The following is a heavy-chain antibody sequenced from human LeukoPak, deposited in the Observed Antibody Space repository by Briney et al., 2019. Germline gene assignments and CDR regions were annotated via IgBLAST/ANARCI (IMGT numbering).Heavy chain of an antibody. J-gene: IGHJ4*02. CDR1: GFTVSSNY. V-gene: IGHV3-66*01. CDR2: IYSGGST. Sequence: PGGSLRLSCAASGFTVSSNYMSWVRQAPGKGLEWVSLIYSGGSTYYADSVKGRFTISRDNSKNTLYLQMNSLRAEDTAVYYCAREVSGDLDYWGQGTLVTVSS. D-gene: IGHD4-17*01. CDR3: AREVSGDLDY.